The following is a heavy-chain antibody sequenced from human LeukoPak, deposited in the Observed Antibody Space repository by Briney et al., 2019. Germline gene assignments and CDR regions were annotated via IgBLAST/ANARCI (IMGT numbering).Heavy chain of an antibody. Sequence: ASVKVSCKASGGTFISYAISWVRQAPGQGLEWMGGIIPIFGTANYAQKFQGRVTITADESTSTAYMELSSLRSEDTAVYYCARGAPYSSSWYGAFDIWGQGTMVTVSS. CDR2: IIPIFGTA. D-gene: IGHD6-13*01. J-gene: IGHJ3*02. CDR1: GGTFISYA. CDR3: ARGAPYSSSWYGAFDI. V-gene: IGHV1-69*13.